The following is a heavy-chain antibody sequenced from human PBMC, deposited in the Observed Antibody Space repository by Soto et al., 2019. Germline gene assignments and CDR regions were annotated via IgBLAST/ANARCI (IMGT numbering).Heavy chain of an antibody. Sequence: ASVKVSCKASGYTFTGYYMHWVRQAPGQGLEWMGWINPNSGGTNYAQKFQGWVTMTRDTSISTAYMELSRLRSDDTAVFYCARDGWVFLVVPAAPGRYYYYYYGMDVWGQGTTVTVSS. V-gene: IGHV1-2*04. CDR3: ARDGWVFLVVPAAPGRYYYYYYGMDV. J-gene: IGHJ6*02. CDR1: GYTFTGYY. CDR2: INPNSGGT. D-gene: IGHD2-2*01.